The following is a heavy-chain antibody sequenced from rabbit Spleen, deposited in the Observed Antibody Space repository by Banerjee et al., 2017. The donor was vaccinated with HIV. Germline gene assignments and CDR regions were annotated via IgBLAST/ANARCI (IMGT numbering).Heavy chain of an antibody. CDR3: ARNFDL. J-gene: IGHJ4*01. Sequence: LEESGGGLVKPGGTLTLTCTVSGFSFSSNWIYWVRQAPGKGLEWIGTTYAGSTGTIDYASWAKGRFTISRTSSTTVTLQMTSLTAADTATYFCARNFDLWGQGTLVTVS. V-gene: IGHV1S45*01. CDR1: GFSFSSNW. CDR2: TYAGSTGTI.